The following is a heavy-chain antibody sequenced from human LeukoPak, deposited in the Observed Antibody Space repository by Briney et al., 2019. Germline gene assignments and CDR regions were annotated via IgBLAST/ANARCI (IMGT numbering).Heavy chain of an antibody. CDR3: ARLGSARVIAARSYYFDY. Sequence: GESLKISCKGSGYSFTSYWIGWVRQMPGKGLEWMGIIYPGDSDTRYSPSFQGQVTISADKSISTAYLQWSSLKASDTAMYYCARLGSARVIAARSYYFDYWGQGTLVTVSS. D-gene: IGHD6-6*01. V-gene: IGHV5-51*01. J-gene: IGHJ4*02. CDR2: IYPGDSDT. CDR1: GYSFTSYW.